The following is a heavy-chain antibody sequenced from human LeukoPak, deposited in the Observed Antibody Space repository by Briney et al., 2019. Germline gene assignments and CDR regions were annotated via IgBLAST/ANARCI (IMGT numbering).Heavy chain of an antibody. CDR3: ARDWYYDFWSGPGAQYYFDY. J-gene: IGHJ4*02. V-gene: IGHV3-7*01. CDR2: IKQDGSEK. Sequence: GGSLRLSCAASGLTFSSFWMSWVRQAPGKGVGWGANIKQDGSEKYYVDSVKGRFTISRDNAKNSLYLQMNSLRAEDTAVYYCARDWYYDFWSGPGAQYYFDYWGQGTLVTVSS. CDR1: GLTFSSFW. D-gene: IGHD3-3*01.